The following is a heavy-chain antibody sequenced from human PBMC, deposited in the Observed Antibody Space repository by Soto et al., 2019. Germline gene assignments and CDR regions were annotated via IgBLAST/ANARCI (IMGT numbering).Heavy chain of an antibody. Sequence: QVQLVESGGGVVQPGRSLRLSCAASGFTFSSYAMHWVRQAPGKGLEWVAVISYDGSNKYYADSVKGRFTISRDNSKNTLYLQMNSLRAEDTAVYYCARDGYYYDSSGSNFDYWGQGTLVTVSS. CDR1: GFTFSSYA. J-gene: IGHJ4*02. D-gene: IGHD3-22*01. V-gene: IGHV3-30-3*01. CDR2: ISYDGSNK. CDR3: ARDGYYYDSSGSNFDY.